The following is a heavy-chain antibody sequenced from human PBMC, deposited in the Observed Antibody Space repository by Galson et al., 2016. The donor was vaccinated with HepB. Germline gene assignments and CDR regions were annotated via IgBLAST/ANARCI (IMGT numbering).Heavy chain of an antibody. CDR3: AKAQALGQYYFDY. V-gene: IGHV3-43*01. J-gene: IGHJ4*02. Sequence: SLRLSCAASGFTFDDYTMHWVRQAPGKGLEWVSLISWDGGSTSYAGSVKGRFTISRDNTKNCLYLQMNSLRTEDTALYYCAKAQALGQYYFDYWGQGTLVTVSS. CDR2: ISWDGGST. CDR1: GFTFDDYT. D-gene: IGHD3-16*01.